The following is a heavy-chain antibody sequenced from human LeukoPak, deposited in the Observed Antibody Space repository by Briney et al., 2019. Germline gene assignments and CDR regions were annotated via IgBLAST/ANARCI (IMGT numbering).Heavy chain of an antibody. CDR3: AKDGYGSGGRWFDP. V-gene: IGHV3-23*01. D-gene: IGHD3-10*01. J-gene: IGHJ5*02. Sequence: GGSPRLSCAASGFSFSTFGMSWVRQAPGKGLEWISSFRGNGGSTYYAESVRGRFTISRDKSKNTLYLQMNSLRAEDSAVYYCAKDGYGSGGRWFDPWGRGTLVTVSS. CDR2: FRGNGGST. CDR1: GFSFSTFG.